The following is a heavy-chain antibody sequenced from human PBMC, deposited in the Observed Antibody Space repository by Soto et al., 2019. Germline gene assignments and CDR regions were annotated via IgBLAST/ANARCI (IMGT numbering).Heavy chain of an antibody. CDR2: ISWNSARI. V-gene: IGHV3-9*01. CDR1: GLIFEDHA. CDR3: VKEQNLLNGDEPFDL. Sequence: EVQLVESGGGLVQPGGSLRLSCTASGLIFEDHAMHWVRQAPGKGLEWVSAISWNSARIDYADSSKGRCTISRDNPKNSLYLQMKSVRAEDTALYYCVKEQNLLNGDEPFDLWGQGTMVTVSS. J-gene: IGHJ3*01. D-gene: IGHD3-9*01.